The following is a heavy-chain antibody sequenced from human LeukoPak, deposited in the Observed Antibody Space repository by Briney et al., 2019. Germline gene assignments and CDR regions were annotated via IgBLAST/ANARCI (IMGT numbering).Heavy chain of an antibody. J-gene: IGHJ3*02. V-gene: IGHV3-15*01. CDR3: TTGPTSYYNFDI. Sequence: GGSLRLSCAASGFNFSNAWMSWVRQAPGKELEWVGRIKSKTDGGTTDYAAPVKGRFTISGDDSKNTLYLQMNSLKTEDTAVYYCTTGPTSYYNFDIWGQGTTVTVSS. D-gene: IGHD3-9*01. CDR2: IKSKTDGGTT. CDR1: GFNFSNAW.